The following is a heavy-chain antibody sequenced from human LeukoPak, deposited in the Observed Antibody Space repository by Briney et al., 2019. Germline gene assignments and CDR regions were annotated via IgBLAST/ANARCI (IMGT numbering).Heavy chain of an antibody. V-gene: IGHV3-23*01. CDR3: AKDLTLVFGVVISPFDY. J-gene: IGHJ4*02. CDR1: GFTFTSYA. CDR2: ISGSGGST. Sequence: GGSLRLSCAASGFTFTSYAMSWVRQAPGKGLEWVSAISGSGGSTYYADSVKGRFTISRDNSKNTLYLQMNSLRAEDTAVYYCAKDLTLVFGVVISPFDYWGQGTLVTVSS. D-gene: IGHD3-3*01.